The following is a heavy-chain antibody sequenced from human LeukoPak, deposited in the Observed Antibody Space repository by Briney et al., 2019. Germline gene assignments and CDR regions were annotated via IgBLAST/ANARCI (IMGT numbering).Heavy chain of an antibody. D-gene: IGHD4-23*01. CDR3: ARETRGYGGNSYYFDY. CDR1: GGSISSGGYS. J-gene: IGHJ4*02. CDR2: IYHSGST. Sequence: SQTLSLTCAVSGGSISSGGYSWSWIRQPPGKGLEWIGYIYHSGSTYYNPSLKSRVTISVDRSKNQFSLKLSSVTAADTAVYYCARETRGYGGNSYYFDYWGQGTLVTVSP. V-gene: IGHV4-30-2*01.